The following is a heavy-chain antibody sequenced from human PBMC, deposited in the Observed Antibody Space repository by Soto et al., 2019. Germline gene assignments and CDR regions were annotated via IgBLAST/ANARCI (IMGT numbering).Heavy chain of an antibody. CDR2: IYWDDDK. Sequence: QITLKESGPTLVKPTQTLTLTCTFSGFSLSTSGVGVGWIRQPPGKALEWLALIYWDDDKRYSPSLKSRLTITKDTSKNQVVLTMTNMDPVDTATYYCAHCPYCGGDCYQNYYFDYWGQGTLVTVSS. CDR3: AHCPYCGGDCYQNYYFDY. V-gene: IGHV2-5*02. J-gene: IGHJ4*02. D-gene: IGHD2-21*02. CDR1: GFSLSTSGVG.